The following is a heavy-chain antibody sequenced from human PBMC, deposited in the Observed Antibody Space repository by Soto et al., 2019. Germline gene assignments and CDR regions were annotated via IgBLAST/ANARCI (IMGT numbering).Heavy chain of an antibody. Sequence: ASVKVSCKASGGTFSSYAISWVRQAPGQGLEWMGGIIPIFGTANYAQKFQGRVTITADESTSTAYMELSSLRSEDTAVYYCARGYCSGGSCYGRSPYGVDVCGQGTPVTVTS. CDR2: IIPIFGTA. D-gene: IGHD2-15*01. J-gene: IGHJ6*02. V-gene: IGHV1-69*13. CDR1: GGTFSSYA. CDR3: ARGYCSGGSCYGRSPYGVDV.